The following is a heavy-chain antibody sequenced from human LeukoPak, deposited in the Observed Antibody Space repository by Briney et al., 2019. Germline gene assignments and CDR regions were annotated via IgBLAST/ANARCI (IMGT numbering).Heavy chain of an antibody. CDR3: ARGRGYGAYDWNDY. Sequence: GGSLRLSCAASGFPVSNNYMSWGRQAPGKGLGWGSVIHSGGATYYADSVKGRFTISRDNSKNTLYLQMNTLRAEDTAVYYCARGRGYGAYDWNDYWGQGTLVTVSS. CDR1: GFPVSNNY. J-gene: IGHJ4*02. D-gene: IGHD5-12*01. CDR2: IHSGGAT. V-gene: IGHV3-53*01.